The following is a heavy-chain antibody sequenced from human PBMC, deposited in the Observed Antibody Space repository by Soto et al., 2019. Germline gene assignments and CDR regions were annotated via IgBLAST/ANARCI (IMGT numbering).Heavy chain of an antibody. CDR2: IDPSGGGT. CDR3: VRGPRAYGLDV. CDR1: GYTFTSSY. D-gene: IGHD6-6*01. J-gene: IGHJ6*02. V-gene: IGHV1-46*03. Sequence: ASVKVTCKASGYTFTSSYIHWVRQAPGQGFEWMGIIDPSGGGTSYSQKLQGRVTLTRDTSTRTIYMELNSLRSEDTVLYYCVRGPRAYGLDVWGQGTKVTVS.